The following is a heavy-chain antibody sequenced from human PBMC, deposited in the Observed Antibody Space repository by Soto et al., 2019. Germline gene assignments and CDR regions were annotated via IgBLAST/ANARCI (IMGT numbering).Heavy chain of an antibody. J-gene: IGHJ3*01. CDR3: AGEYGSGSYYDGDAFDL. D-gene: IGHD3-10*01. CDR1: GGSISSGGYS. CDR2: IYHSGST. V-gene: IGHV4-30-2*01. Sequence: QLQLQESGSGLVKPSQTLSLTCAVSGGSISSGGYSWSWIRQPPGKGLEWIGYIYHSGSTYYNPSLKSRVTISVDRSKNQFSLKLSSVTAADTAVYYCAGEYGSGSYYDGDAFDLWGQGTMVTVSS.